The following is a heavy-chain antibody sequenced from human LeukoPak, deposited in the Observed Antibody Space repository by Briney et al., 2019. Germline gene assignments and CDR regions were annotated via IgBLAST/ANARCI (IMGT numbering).Heavy chain of an antibody. J-gene: IGHJ5*02. CDR1: GGSISGYW. V-gene: IGHV4-59*01. Sequence: SETLSLTCIVSGGSISGYWWSWIRQPPGKGLEWIGNIHHRMGTYSNPSLKGRVTISADTSKNQFSLTLSSVTAADTAMYHCAKYAAVSGPNWLDTWGQGILVAVSS. CDR3: AKYAAVSGPNWLDT. D-gene: IGHD6-19*01. CDR2: IHHRMGT.